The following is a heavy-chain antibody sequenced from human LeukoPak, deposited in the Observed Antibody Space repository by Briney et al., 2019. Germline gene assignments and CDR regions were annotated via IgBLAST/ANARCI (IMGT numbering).Heavy chain of an antibody. CDR3: ARGKWELLRVLFDY. D-gene: IGHD1-26*01. Sequence: SXXVSCKASGGTVSSYAISWVRQAPGQGLEWMGGIIPIFGTANYAHKFQGRVTITTDESTSTAYMELSSLRSEDTAVYYCARGKWELLRVLFDYWGQGTLVTVSS. CDR1: GGTVSSYA. J-gene: IGHJ4*02. V-gene: IGHV1-69*05. CDR2: IIPIFGTA.